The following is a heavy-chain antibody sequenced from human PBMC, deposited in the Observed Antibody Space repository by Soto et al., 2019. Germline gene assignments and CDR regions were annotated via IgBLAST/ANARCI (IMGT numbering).Heavy chain of an antibody. Sequence: PGGSLRLSCAASGFTFSSYSMNWVRQAPGKGLEWVSYISSSSSTIYYADSVKGRFTISRDNAKNLLYLQMNSLRAEDTAVYYCARDGIGYGGNPGGPPFDYWGQGTLVTVSS. CDR3: ARDGIGYGGNPGGPPFDY. D-gene: IGHD4-17*01. V-gene: IGHV3-48*01. CDR1: GFTFSSYS. CDR2: ISSSSSTI. J-gene: IGHJ4*02.